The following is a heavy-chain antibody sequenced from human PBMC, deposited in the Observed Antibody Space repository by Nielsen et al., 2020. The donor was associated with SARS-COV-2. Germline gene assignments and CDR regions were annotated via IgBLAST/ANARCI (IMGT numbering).Heavy chain of an antibody. Sequence: GGSLRLSCAASGFTFSSYGMHWVRQAPGKGLEWVAVIWYDGSNKYYADSVKGRFTISRDNSKNTLYLQMNSLRAEDTAVYYCARDRLGYCSGGSCYPFDYWGQGTLVTVSS. V-gene: IGHV3-33*01. D-gene: IGHD2-15*01. CDR3: ARDRLGYCSGGSCYPFDY. CDR1: GFTFSSYG. CDR2: IWYDGSNK. J-gene: IGHJ4*02.